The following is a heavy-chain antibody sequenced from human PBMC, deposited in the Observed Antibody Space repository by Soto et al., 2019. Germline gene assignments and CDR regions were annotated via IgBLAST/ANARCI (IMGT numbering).Heavy chain of an antibody. CDR2: MNPNSGNT. Sequence: ASVKVSCKASGYTFTSYDINWVRQATGQGLEWMGWMNPNSGNTGYAQKFQGRVTMTRNTSISTAYMELSSLRSEDTAVYYCARGYDSNIDATYSYYYYYMDVWGKGTTVTVSS. CDR1: GYTFTSYD. D-gene: IGHD5-12*01. V-gene: IGHV1-8*01. CDR3: ARGYDSNIDATYSYYYYYMDV. J-gene: IGHJ6*03.